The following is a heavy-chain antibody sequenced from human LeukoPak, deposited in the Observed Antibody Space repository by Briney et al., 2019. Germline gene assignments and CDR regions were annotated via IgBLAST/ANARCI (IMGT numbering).Heavy chain of an antibody. Sequence: GGSLRLSCAASGFTFNSYAMSWVRQAPGKGLEWFSYISSSSHTIYYADSVKGRFTISRDNAINSLYLQMNSLRDEDTAAYYCARDLKVSSWPYYFDYWGQGTLVTVSS. CDR1: GFTFNSYA. CDR2: ISSSSHTI. CDR3: ARDLKVSSWPYYFDY. V-gene: IGHV3-48*02. D-gene: IGHD6-13*01. J-gene: IGHJ4*02.